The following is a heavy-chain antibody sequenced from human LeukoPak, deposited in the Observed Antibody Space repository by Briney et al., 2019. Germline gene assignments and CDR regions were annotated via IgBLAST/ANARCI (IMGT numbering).Heavy chain of an antibody. CDR3: ARGEYYYDSSGYYPFDY. V-gene: IGHV3-11*01. CDR1: GFTFSDYY. Sequence: GTSLRLSCAASGFTFSDYYMSWIRQAPGKGLEWVSYISSSGSTIYYADSVKGRFTISRDNAKNSLYLQMNSLRAEDTAVYYCARGEYYYDSSGYYPFDYWGQGTLATVSS. J-gene: IGHJ4*02. CDR2: ISSSGSTI. D-gene: IGHD3-22*01.